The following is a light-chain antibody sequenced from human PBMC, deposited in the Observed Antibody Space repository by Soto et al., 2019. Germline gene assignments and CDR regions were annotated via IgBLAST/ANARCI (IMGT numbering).Light chain of an antibody. CDR2: GAS. J-gene: IGKJ4*02. CDR1: QSVATSQ. CDR3: QQFASSPRT. Sequence: EIVLTQSPGTLSLSPGERATLFCRASQSVATSQLAWYQQKPGQAPRLLIGASSRTTGVPDRFIASGSGTDFTLTISRLEPEDFAVYYCQQFASSPRTFGGGTKVDIK. V-gene: IGKV3-20*01.